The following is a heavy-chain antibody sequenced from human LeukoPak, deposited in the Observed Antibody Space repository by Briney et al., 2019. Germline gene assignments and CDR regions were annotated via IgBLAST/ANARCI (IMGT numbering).Heavy chain of an antibody. J-gene: IGHJ3*02. Sequence: ASVKVSCKAPGYTFTSYYMHWVRQAPGQGLEWMGIINPSGGSTSYAQKFQGRVTMTRDTSTSTVYMELSSLRSEDTAVYYCARAPMGRAFDIWGQGTMVTVSS. V-gene: IGHV1-46*03. CDR3: ARAPMGRAFDI. CDR2: INPSGGST. CDR1: GYTFTSYY. D-gene: IGHD3-10*01.